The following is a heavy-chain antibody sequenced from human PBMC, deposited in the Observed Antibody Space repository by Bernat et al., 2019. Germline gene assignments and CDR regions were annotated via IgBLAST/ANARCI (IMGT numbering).Heavy chain of an antibody. Sequence: EVQLVESGGGLVQPGGSLRLSCAASGFTFSSYEMNWVRQAPGKGLEWVSYISSSGSTIYYADAVKGRFTISRDNAKNSLYLQMNSLRAEDTAVYYCARMGRAGTGFDYWGQGTLVTVSS. D-gene: IGHD6-13*01. CDR1: GFTFSSYE. J-gene: IGHJ4*02. CDR2: ISSSGSTI. CDR3: ARMGRAGTGFDY. V-gene: IGHV3-48*03.